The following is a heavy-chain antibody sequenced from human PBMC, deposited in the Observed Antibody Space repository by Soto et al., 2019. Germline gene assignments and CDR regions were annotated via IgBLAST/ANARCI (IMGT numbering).Heavy chain of an antibody. J-gene: IGHJ3*01. CDR2: ISSGSSTI. D-gene: IGHD6-19*01. V-gene: IGHV3-48*01. CDR3: AKTYSRGRGPFVA. Sequence: TPGKGLEWVSYISSGSSTIYYADSVKGRFTISRDNAQNSLYLQMNRLRAEDTGVYSFAKTYSRGRGPFVAWGQGTMATVSS.